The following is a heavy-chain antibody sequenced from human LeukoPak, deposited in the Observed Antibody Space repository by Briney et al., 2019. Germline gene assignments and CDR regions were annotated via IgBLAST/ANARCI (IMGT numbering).Heavy chain of an antibody. CDR2: IRYDGSNK. V-gene: IGHV3-30*02. CDR3: AKGILGYCSSTSCYFPTDYYYYMDV. D-gene: IGHD2-2*01. J-gene: IGHJ6*03. CDR1: GFTFSSYG. Sequence: GGSLRLSCAASGFTFSSYGMHWVRQAPGKGLEWVAFIRYDGSNKYYADSVKGRFTISRDNSKNTLYLQMNSLRAEDTAVYYCAKGILGYCSSTSCYFPTDYYYYMDVWGKGTTVTISS.